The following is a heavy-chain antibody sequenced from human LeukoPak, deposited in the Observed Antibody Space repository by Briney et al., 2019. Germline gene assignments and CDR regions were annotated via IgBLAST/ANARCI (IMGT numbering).Heavy chain of an antibody. V-gene: IGHV4-34*01. Sequence: SETLSLTCAVYGGSFSGYYWSWIRQPPGKGLEWIGEINHSGSTNYNPSLKSRVTISVDTSKNQFSLKLSSVTAADTAVYYCARAPGPVVVTAYDYYYMDAWGKGTTVTVSS. D-gene: IGHD2-21*02. J-gene: IGHJ6*03. CDR1: GGSFSGYY. CDR3: ARAPGPVVVTAYDYYYMDA. CDR2: INHSGST.